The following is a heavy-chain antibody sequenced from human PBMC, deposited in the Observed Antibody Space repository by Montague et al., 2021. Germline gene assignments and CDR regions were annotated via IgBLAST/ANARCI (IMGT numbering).Heavy chain of an antibody. V-gene: IGHV4-59*08. J-gene: IGHJ5*02. CDR3: ARHVTMFGVVKRIDP. Sequence: SETLSLTCTVSGGSISSYYWSWIRQPPGKGLEWIGYIYYSGSTNYNPSLKSRVTISVDTSKNQFSLKLSSVTAADTAVYFCARHVTMFGVVKRIDPWGQGALVTVSS. CDR2: IYYSGST. D-gene: IGHD3-3*01. CDR1: GGSISSYY.